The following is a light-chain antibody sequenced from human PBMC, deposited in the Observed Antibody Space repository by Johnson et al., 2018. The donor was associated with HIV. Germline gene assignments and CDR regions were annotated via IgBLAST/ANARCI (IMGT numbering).Light chain of an antibody. CDR2: ENN. CDR3: GTWDSSLSAHV. V-gene: IGLV1-51*02. Sequence: QSVLTQPPSVSAAPGQKVTVSCSGSSSNIGTNDVSWYQQFPGAAPKLLIYENNKRPSGIPDRFSGSKSGTSATLGITGLQTGDEADYYCGTWDSSLSAHVCGTGTKVTVL. J-gene: IGLJ1*01. CDR1: SSNIGTND.